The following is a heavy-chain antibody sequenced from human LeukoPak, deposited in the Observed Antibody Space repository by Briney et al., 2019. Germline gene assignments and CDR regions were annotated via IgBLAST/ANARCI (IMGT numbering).Heavy chain of an antibody. V-gene: IGHV3-23*01. CDR3: AKVADLNYYDASGYPYHLDY. Sequence: GGSLRLSCAASGFTFSTCAMSWVRQALGKGLEWVSAISGGATTTYYGNSVKGRFTISRDNSKNTLYLQMNSLRAGDTAVYYCAKVADLNYYDASGYPYHLDYWGQGTLVTVSS. D-gene: IGHD3-22*01. J-gene: IGHJ4*02. CDR1: GFTFSTCA. CDR2: ISGGATTT.